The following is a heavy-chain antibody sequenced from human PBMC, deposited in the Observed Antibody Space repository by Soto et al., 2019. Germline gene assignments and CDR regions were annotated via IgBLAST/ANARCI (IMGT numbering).Heavy chain of an antibody. CDR2: VYFTGYT. Sequence: SETLSLTCTVSGDSNENHHRSWIRQSPGKGREWIGYVYFTGYTQFNPSLQSRVSMSIDTSQNQFSLKLNSVTAADTAVYYCARVPDYWGQGTLVTVSS. CDR3: ARVPDY. CDR1: GDSNENHH. V-gene: IGHV4-59*11. J-gene: IGHJ4*02.